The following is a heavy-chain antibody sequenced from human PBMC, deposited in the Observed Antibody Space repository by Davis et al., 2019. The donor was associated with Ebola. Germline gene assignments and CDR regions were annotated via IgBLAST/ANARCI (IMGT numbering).Heavy chain of an antibody. D-gene: IGHD2-8*01. CDR3: ARGLGYCTNGVCHNWFDP. J-gene: IGHJ5*02. CDR2: INPSGGST. V-gene: IGHV1-46*01. CDR1: DYTLREIS. Sequence: ASVKVSCKVSDYTLREISMHWVRQAPGQGLEWMGIINPSGGSTSYAQKFQGRVTMTRNTSISTAYMELSSLRSEDTAVYYCARGLGYCTNGVCHNWFDPWGQGTLVTVSS.